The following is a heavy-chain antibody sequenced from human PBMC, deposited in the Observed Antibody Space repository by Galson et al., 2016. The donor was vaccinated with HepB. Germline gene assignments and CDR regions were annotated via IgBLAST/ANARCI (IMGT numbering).Heavy chain of an antibody. D-gene: IGHD3-22*01. CDR3: ARGYYYDSSGHYYNYYYMDV. V-gene: IGHV4-34*01. Sequence: LRLSCAASGFTFSSYAMNWVRQPPGKGLEWIGSFYYSGYTNYNPSLKSRVTISVDTSKNQFSLKLSSVTAADTAVYYCARGYYYDSSGHYYNYYYMDVWGKGTTVTVSS. CDR2: FYYSGYT. J-gene: IGHJ6*03. CDR1: GFTFSSYA.